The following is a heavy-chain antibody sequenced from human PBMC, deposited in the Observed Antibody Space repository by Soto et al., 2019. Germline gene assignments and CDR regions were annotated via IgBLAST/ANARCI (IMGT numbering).Heavy chain of an antibody. CDR3: ARTLQDTSMSLTFEY. V-gene: IGHV4-4*02. D-gene: IGHD5-18*01. CDR2: IHRSGVT. J-gene: IGHJ4*02. CDR1: GGSISSDHF. Sequence: QVQLQQSGPGLVQPSGTLSLTCSVSGGSISSDHFWSWVRQSPGKGLEWIGEIHRSGVTNYNPSLKSRVTISMDKSKNQLSLRLNSVTAADTAVFYCARTLQDTSMSLTFEYWGQGSLVTVSS.